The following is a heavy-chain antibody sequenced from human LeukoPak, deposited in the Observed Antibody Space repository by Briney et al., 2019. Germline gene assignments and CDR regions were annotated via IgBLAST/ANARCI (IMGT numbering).Heavy chain of an antibody. J-gene: IGHJ5*02. CDR3: ARDMYYDFWSGYYMFGDPVA. V-gene: IGHV1-18*01. CDR1: GYTFTSYG. CDR2: ISAYNGNT. D-gene: IGHD3-3*01. Sequence: ASVKVSCKASGYTFTSYGISWVRQAPGQGLERMGWISAYNGNTNYAQKLQGRVTMTTDTSTSTAYMELRSLRSDDTAVYYCARDMYYDFWSGYYMFGDPVAWGQGTLVTVSS.